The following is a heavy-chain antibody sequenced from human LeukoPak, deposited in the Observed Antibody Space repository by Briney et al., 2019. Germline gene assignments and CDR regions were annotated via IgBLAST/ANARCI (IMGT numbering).Heavy chain of an antibody. D-gene: IGHD6-19*01. J-gene: IGHJ5*02. V-gene: IGHV3-23*01. CDR1: GFTFSSYA. Sequence: GGSLRLSCAASGFTFSSYAMNWVRQAPGKGLEWVSDISGSGGTTNYTGSVKGRFTISRDNSNNTVYLQMHSLRAEDTAVYYCAKDRRAVAGNWFDPWGQGTLVTVSS. CDR3: AKDRRAVAGNWFDP. CDR2: ISGSGGTT.